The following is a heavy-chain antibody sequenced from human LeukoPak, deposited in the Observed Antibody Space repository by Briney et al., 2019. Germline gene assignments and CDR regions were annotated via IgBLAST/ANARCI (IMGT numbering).Heavy chain of an antibody. D-gene: IGHD6-13*01. CDR3: ARGPEYSSSWFPHYYYYYMDV. CDR2: IYTSGST. Sequence: SETLSLTCTVSGDSISSYYWSWIRQPAGKGLEWIGRIYTSGSTNYNPSLKSRVTISVDTSKNQFSLKLSSVTAADTAVYYCARGPEYSSSWFPHYYYYYMDVWGKGTTVTVSS. CDR1: GDSISSYY. J-gene: IGHJ6*03. V-gene: IGHV4-4*07.